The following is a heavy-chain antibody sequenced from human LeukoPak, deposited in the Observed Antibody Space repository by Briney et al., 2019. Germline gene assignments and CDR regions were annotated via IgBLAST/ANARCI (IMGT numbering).Heavy chain of an antibody. V-gene: IGHV3-33*08. J-gene: IGHJ5*02. D-gene: IGHD3-10*01. CDR3: ARDNLVRGVITNWFVP. Sequence: PGRSLRLSCAASGFTFSSYGMHWVRQAPGKGLEWVAVIWYDGSNKYYADSVKGRFTISRDNSKNTLYLQMNSLRAEDTAVYYCARDNLVRGVITNWFVPWGQGTLVTVSS. CDR1: GFTFSSYG. CDR2: IWYDGSNK.